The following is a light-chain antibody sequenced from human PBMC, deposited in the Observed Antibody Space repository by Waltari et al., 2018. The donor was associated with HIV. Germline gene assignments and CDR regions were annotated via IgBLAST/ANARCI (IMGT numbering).Light chain of an antibody. CDR3: QKYNRAPRT. CDR1: QDISNF. Sequence: DIQMTQSPSSLSASVGDRVTITCRASQDISNFLAWFQQKPGKVPKLLIYAASTLQSGVPSRFSGSGSGTDFTLTISSLQPEDVATYYCQKYNRAPRTFGGGTKVEI. J-gene: IGKJ4*01. CDR2: AAS. V-gene: IGKV1-27*01.